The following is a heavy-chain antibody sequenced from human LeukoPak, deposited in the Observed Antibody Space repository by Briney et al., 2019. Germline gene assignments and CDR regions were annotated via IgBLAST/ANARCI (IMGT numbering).Heavy chain of an antibody. CDR1: GYTFTDYY. CDR3: ASPKYGGEYYFDY. J-gene: IGHJ4*02. V-gene: IGHV1-2*02. CDR2: ISPSTGVT. Sequence: ASVKVSCKASGYTFTDYYFHCVRQAPGQGLEWMGWISPSTGVTNYAQIFQGRVTMTRDTSLNTAYLELRTLRSDDTAMYYCASPKYGGEYYFDYWGQGTLVTVSS. D-gene: IGHD2/OR15-2a*01.